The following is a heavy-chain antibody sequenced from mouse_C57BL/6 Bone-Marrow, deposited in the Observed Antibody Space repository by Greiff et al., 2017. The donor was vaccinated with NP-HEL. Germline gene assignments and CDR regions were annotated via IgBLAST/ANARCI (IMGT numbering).Heavy chain of an antibody. CDR3: AIFYSNYDY. D-gene: IGHD2-5*01. CDR1: GFTFSSYG. CDR2: ISSGGSYT. J-gene: IGHJ2*01. Sequence: EVKLQESGGDLVKPGGSLKLSCAASGFTFSSYGMSWVRQTPDKRLEWVATISSGGSYTYYPDSVKGRFTISRDNAKNTLYLQMSSLKSEDTAMYYCAIFYSNYDYWGQGTTLTVSS. V-gene: IGHV5-6*01.